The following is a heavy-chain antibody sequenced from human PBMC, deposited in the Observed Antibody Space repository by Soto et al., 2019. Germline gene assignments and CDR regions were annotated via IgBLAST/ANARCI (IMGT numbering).Heavy chain of an antibody. CDR2: IIPIFGTA. V-gene: IGHV1-69*13. CDR1: GGTFSSYA. Sequence: ASVKVSCKASGGTFSSYAISWVRQAPGQGLEWMGGIIPIFGTANYAQKFQGRVTITADESTSTAYMELSSLRSEDTAVYYCARVPDLSIAARPLDYWGQGTLVTVSS. D-gene: IGHD6-6*01. CDR3: ARVPDLSIAARPLDY. J-gene: IGHJ4*02.